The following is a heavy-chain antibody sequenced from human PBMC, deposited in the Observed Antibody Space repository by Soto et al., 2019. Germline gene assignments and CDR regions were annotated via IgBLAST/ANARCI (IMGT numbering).Heavy chain of an antibody. CDR2: IYHSGST. CDR1: GLSISSDYY. Sequence: KPSETLSLTCAISGLSISSDYYWGWIRQPPGKGLEWIGSIYHSGSTYYSPSLQSRVTISVDTSKNQFSLKVNSVTAADTAFYYCARVRPATFTWSFAIDYWGQGAQVTVSS. J-gene: IGHJ4*02. D-gene: IGHD3-10*01. CDR3: ARVRPATFTWSFAIDY. V-gene: IGHV4-38-2*01.